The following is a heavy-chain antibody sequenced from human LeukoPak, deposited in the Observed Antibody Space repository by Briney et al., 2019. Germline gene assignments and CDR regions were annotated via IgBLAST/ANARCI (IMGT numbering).Heavy chain of an antibody. CDR1: GGSINNYY. Sequence: SETLSLTCTVSGGSINNYYWSWIRQPPGKGLEWIGYIYDSGNSNYSPSLKSRVTISVDTSKNQFSLKLTSVTAADTAVYYCARGGGSENHYAPWYFDYWGQGALVTVSS. D-gene: IGHD3-10*01. V-gene: IGHV4-59*01. CDR2: IYDSGNS. CDR3: ARGGGSENHYAPWYFDY. J-gene: IGHJ4*02.